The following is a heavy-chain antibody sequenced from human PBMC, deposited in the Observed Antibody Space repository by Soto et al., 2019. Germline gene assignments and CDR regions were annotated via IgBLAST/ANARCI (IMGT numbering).Heavy chain of an antibody. CDR2: ISGSGGST. Sequence: GGSLRLSCAASGFTFSTYAMAWVRQAPGKGLEWVSAISGSGGSTYYADSVKGRFTISRDNSKNTLYLQMNSLKAEDTAVYYCAKERGERQQWMVRWGQGTLVTVSS. CDR3: AKERGERQQWMVR. J-gene: IGHJ4*02. V-gene: IGHV3-23*01. D-gene: IGHD6-19*01. CDR1: GFTFSTYA.